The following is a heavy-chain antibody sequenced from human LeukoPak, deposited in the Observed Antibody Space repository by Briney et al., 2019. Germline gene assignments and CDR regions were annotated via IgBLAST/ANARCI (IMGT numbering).Heavy chain of an antibody. CDR1: GFTFSSYA. D-gene: IGHD3-16*01. CDR3: AGHTPGD. CDR2: ISSNGGST. J-gene: IGHJ3*01. Sequence: GGSLRLSXAASGFTFSSYAMHWVRQAPGKGVEYVSAISSNGGSTYYANSVKGRFTISRDNAKNSLYLQMNSLRAEDTAVYYCAGHTPGDWGQGTMVTVSS. V-gene: IGHV3-64*01.